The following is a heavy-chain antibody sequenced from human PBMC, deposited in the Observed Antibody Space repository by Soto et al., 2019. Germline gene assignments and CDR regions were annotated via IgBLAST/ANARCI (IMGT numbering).Heavy chain of an antibody. J-gene: IGHJ4*02. V-gene: IGHV3-33*01. CDR2: IWYDGSNK. CDR1: GCTCVSYG. CDR3: ARDVAAAGTLAYFDY. D-gene: IGHD6-13*01. Sequence: SMRLSCAAAGCTCVSYGSHRVRHTQVKGLEWVAVIWYDGSNKYYADSVKGRFTISRDNSKNTLYLQMNSLRAEDTAVYYCARDVAAAGTLAYFDYWGQGTLVTVSS.